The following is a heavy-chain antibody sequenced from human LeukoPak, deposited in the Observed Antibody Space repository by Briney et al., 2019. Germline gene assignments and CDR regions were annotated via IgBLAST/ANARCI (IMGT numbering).Heavy chain of an antibody. J-gene: IGHJ4*02. D-gene: IGHD1-26*01. CDR3: AKDRGGSYWGDY. CDR1: GFSFSIYG. V-gene: IGHV3-30*18. CDR2: MSSDGTNK. Sequence: GGSLRLSCAASGFSFSIYGMHWVRQAPGKGLEWVALMSSDGTNKYYADSVKGRFTISRDNSKNSLYLQMNSLRTEDTALYYCAKDRGGSYWGDYWGQGTLVTVSS.